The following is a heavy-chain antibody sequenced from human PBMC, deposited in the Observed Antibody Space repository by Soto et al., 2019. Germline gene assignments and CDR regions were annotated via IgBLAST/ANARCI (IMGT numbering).Heavy chain of an antibody. V-gene: IGHV3-30*18. CDR3: AKSGSSWSQTYYYYGMDV. J-gene: IGHJ6*02. D-gene: IGHD6-13*01. Sequence: GGSLRLSCAASGFTFSSYGMHWVRQAPGKGLEWVTVISYDGSNKYYADSVKGRFTISRDNSKNTLYLQMNSLRAEDTAVYYCAKSGSSWSQTYYYYGMDVWGQGTTVTVSS. CDR2: ISYDGSNK. CDR1: GFTFSSYG.